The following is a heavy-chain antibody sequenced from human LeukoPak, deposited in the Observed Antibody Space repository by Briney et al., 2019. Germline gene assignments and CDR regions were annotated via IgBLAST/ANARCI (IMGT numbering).Heavy chain of an antibody. CDR3: ARDSPFDP. J-gene: IGHJ5*02. CDR2: INTNTGNP. Sequence: GASVKVSCKASGYTFTSYAMNWVRQAPGQGLEWIGWINTNTGNPTYAQGFTGRFVFSLDTSVSPASLQITSLKPADPAVYYCARDSPFDPWGQGTLVPVSS. V-gene: IGHV7-4-1*02. CDR1: GYTFTSYA.